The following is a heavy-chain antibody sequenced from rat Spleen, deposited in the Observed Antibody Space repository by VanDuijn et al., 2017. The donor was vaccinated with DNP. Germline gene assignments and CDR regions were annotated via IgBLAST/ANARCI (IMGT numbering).Heavy chain of an antibody. Sequence: EVQLVESGGDLVQPGRSLKLSCVDSGFTFNNYWMTWIRQVPGKGLEWVASITSSGGSTYYPDSVKGRFTISRDNAQNTLYLQMSKLGSEDTAMYYCARGRLYPHYAMDAWGQGTSVTVSS. CDR2: ITSSGGST. V-gene: IGHV5-31*01. CDR3: ARGRLYPHYAMDA. J-gene: IGHJ4*01. CDR1: GFTFNNYW. D-gene: IGHD1-2*01.